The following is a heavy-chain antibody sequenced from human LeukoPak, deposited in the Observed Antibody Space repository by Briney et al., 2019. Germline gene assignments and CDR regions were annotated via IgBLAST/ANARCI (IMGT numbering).Heavy chain of an antibody. CDR1: GGSISSYY. CDR2: IYYSGST. CDR3: ARVAPGAPANFDY. J-gene: IGHJ4*02. D-gene: IGHD2-15*01. V-gene: IGHV4-59*01. Sequence: SETLSLTCTVSGGSISSYYWSWIWQPPGKGLDWIGYIYYSGSTNYNPSLKSRVTISVDTSKNQFSLKLSSVTAADTAVYYCARVAPGAPANFDYWGQGTLVTVSS.